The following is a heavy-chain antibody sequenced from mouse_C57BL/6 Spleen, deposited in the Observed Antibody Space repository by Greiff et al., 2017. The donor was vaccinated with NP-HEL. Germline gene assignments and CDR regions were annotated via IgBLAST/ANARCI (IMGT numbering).Heavy chain of an antibody. CDR1: GYTFTNYW. Sequence: QVQLQQSGAELVRPGTSVKMSCKASGYTFTNYWIGWAKQRPGHGLEWIGDIYPGGGYTNYNEKFKGKATLTADKSSSTAYMQFSSLTSEDSAIYYCARRNHYYAMDYWGQGTSVTVSS. CDR3: ARRNHYYAMDY. CDR2: IYPGGGYT. J-gene: IGHJ4*01. V-gene: IGHV1-63*01.